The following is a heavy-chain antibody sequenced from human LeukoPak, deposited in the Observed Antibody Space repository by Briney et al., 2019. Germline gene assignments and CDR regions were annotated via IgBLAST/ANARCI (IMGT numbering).Heavy chain of an antibody. CDR1: GGSPTGYY. CDR3: ARYASSVLPTGGTSRWFDP. J-gene: IGHJ5*02. CDR2: IYSSVST. D-gene: IGHD4-23*01. V-gene: IGHV4-59*08. Sequence: TLSLTCTLSGGSPTGYYCGWVRHPPGEGLGWSGYIYSSVSTNYNPSLKSRLTISVDTSKNKFSLRLSSVTAADTAVYYCARYASSVLPTGGTSRWFDPWGQGTLVTVSS.